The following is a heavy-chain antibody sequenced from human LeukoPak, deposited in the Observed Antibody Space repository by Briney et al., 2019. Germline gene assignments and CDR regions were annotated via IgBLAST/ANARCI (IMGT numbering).Heavy chain of an antibody. D-gene: IGHD2-21*02. CDR3: ARPDCGGDCYPPWAFDI. CDR2: IYPGDSDT. V-gene: IGHV5-51*01. CDR1: GYSFTSYW. Sequence: GESLKISCKGSGYSFTSYWIGWVRQMPGKGLEWMGIIYPGDSDTRYSPSFQGQVTISADKSISTAYLQWSSLKASDTAMYYCARPDCGGDCYPPWAFDIWGQGTMVTVSS. J-gene: IGHJ3*02.